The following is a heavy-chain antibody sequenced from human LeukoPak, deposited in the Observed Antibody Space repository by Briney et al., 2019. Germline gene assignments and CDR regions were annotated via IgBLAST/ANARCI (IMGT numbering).Heavy chain of an antibody. Sequence: ASVKVSCKASGYIFTSYYMHWVRQAPGQGLEWMGIINPSGGSTSYAQKFQGRVTMTRDMSTSTDYMELRSLRSDDTAVYYCARRYDSSGYYYGYWGQGTLVTVSS. CDR1: GYIFTSYY. D-gene: IGHD3-22*01. CDR3: ARRYDSSGYYYGY. V-gene: IGHV1-46*01. J-gene: IGHJ4*02. CDR2: INPSGGST.